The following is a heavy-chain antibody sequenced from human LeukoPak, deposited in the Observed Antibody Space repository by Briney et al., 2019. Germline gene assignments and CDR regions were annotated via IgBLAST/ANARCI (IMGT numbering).Heavy chain of an antibody. CDR1: GFTFSSYE. Sequence: PGGSLRLSCAASGFTFSSYEMNWVRQAPGKGLEWVSYISSSGSTIYYADSVKGRSTISRDNAKNSLYLQMNSLRAEDTAVYYCARDNYGSGGYYYGMDVWGQGTTVTVSS. D-gene: IGHD3-10*01. V-gene: IGHV3-48*03. CDR3: ARDNYGSGGYYYGMDV. CDR2: ISSSGSTI. J-gene: IGHJ6*02.